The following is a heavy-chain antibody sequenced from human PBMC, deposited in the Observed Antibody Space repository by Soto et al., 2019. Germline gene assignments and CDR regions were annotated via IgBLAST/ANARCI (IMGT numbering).Heavy chain of an antibody. J-gene: IGHJ4*02. CDR3: TRGRENYRYFDY. D-gene: IGHD4-4*01. Sequence: EVQLVESGGGLVQPGGSLRLSCAASGFTLSTYWMHWVRQAPGEGLVWVSRINSDGSSTIYAVSVKGRFTISIESAKNTVYVQMNCLRAADTAVYYCTRGRENYRYFDYWGQGILVTVSS. V-gene: IGHV3-74*01. CDR2: INSDGSST. CDR1: GFTLSTYW.